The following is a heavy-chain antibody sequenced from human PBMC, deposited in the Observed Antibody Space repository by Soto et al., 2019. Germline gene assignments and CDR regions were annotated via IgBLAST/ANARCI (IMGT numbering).Heavy chain of an antibody. CDR2: ISSSSNYI. CDR3: AKRYSSSWYYDY. D-gene: IGHD6-13*01. Sequence: PGGSLRLSCAASGFTFSSYSMNWVRQAPGKGLEWVSSISSSSNYIYYADSVKGRFTISRDNAKSTVYLQMNSLRAEDTALYHCAKRYSSSWYYDYWGQGALVTVSS. CDR1: GFTFSSYS. V-gene: IGHV3-21*04. J-gene: IGHJ4*02.